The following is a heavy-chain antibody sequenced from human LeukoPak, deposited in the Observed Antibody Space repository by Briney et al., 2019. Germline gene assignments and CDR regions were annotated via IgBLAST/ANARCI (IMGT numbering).Heavy chain of an antibody. V-gene: IGHV3-66*01. Sequence: PGGSLRLSCAASGFTVSNNYMRWVRQAPGKGLEWVSLIYSGGSTYYADSVKGRFIISRDNSKNTLYLQMNSLRAEDTAVYYCGKEQSGSYVHAFDPWGQGTVVTVSS. J-gene: IGHJ5*02. D-gene: IGHD3-3*01. CDR2: IYSGGST. CDR3: GKEQSGSYVHAFDP. CDR1: GFTVSNNY.